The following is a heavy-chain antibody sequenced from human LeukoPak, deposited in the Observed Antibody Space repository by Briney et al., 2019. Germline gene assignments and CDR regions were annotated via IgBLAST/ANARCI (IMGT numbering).Heavy chain of an antibody. CDR1: GYTFTSYD. Sequence: VGSVKVSCKASGYTFTSYDINWVRQATGQGLEWMGWMNPNSGNTGYAQKFQGRVTMTRNTSISTAYMELSSLRSEDTAVYYCARGLGAAAAPDYWGQGTLVTVSS. CDR2: MNPNSGNT. V-gene: IGHV1-8*01. D-gene: IGHD6-13*01. CDR3: ARGLGAAAAPDY. J-gene: IGHJ4*02.